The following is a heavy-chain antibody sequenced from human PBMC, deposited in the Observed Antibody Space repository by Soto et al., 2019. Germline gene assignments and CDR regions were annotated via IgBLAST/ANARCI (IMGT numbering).Heavy chain of an antibody. CDR3: ARDPSSSGSSDDDY. CDR2: IIPILGIA. D-gene: IGHD6-19*01. Sequence: SVKVSCKASGGTFSSYTISWVRQAPGQGLEWMGRIIPILGIANYAQKFQGRVTITADKSTSTAYMELSSLRSEDTAVYYCARDPSSSGSSDDDYWGQRTPVTVSS. J-gene: IGHJ4*02. CDR1: GGTFSSYT. V-gene: IGHV1-69*04.